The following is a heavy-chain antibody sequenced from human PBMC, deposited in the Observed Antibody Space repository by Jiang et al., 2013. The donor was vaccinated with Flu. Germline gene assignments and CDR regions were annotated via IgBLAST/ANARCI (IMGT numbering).Heavy chain of an antibody. D-gene: IGHD1-26*01. CDR1: GDGVSSNSAT. J-gene: IGHJ3*02. CDR3: VRGAKSTGYYAPKDVFDI. V-gene: IGHV6-1*01. CDR2: TFYRSKWNN. Sequence: QTLSLTCAISGDGVSSNSATWNWIRQSPSRGLEWLGRTFYRSKWNNDYAVSVKSRITVNPDTSKNQFSLLLNSLTPEDTAVYYCVRGAKSTGYYAPKDVFDIWGQGTMVTVSS.